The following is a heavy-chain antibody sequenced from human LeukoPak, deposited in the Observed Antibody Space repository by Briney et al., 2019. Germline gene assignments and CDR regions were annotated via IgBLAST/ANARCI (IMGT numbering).Heavy chain of an antibody. V-gene: IGHV3-74*01. CDR3: ARASRGNWFDP. Sequence: PWGSVTLCCAASGFTFNRYWMHWVGQAPGRGLVWVSRIGDDGSTTAYADSVKGRFTISRDNAKNTLYLQMNSLRAEDTAVYYCARASRGNWFDPWGKGTADPVSS. D-gene: IGHD3-10*01. CDR1: GFTFNRYW. CDR2: IGDDGSTT. J-gene: IGHJ5*02.